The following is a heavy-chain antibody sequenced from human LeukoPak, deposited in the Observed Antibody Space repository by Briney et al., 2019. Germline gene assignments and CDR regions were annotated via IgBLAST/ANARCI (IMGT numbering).Heavy chain of an antibody. CDR2: LSGGGGST. J-gene: IGHJ4*02. CDR1: RFTFSSYA. CDR3: AKFYDILTSYFDY. V-gene: IGHV3-23*01. Sequence: PGGSLRLSCAASRFTFSSYAMSWVRQSPGKGLEWVSGLSGGGGSTYYAYYTDSVKGRFTISRDNSKNTLYLEMNSLRAEDTAVYYCAKFYDILTSYFDYWGQGTLVTVSS. D-gene: IGHD3-9*01.